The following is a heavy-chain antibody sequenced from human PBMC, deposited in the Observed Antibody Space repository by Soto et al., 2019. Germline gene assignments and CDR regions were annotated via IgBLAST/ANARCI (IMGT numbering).Heavy chain of an antibody. V-gene: IGHV1-69*13. Sequence: ASVKVSCKASGYTFTSYGISWVRQAPGQGLEWMGGIIPIFGTANYAQKFQGRVTITADESTSTAYMELSSLRSEDTAVYYCARAGYYYDSSPFRYFDYWGQGTLVTVSS. CDR3: ARAGYYYDSSPFRYFDY. CDR1: GYTFTSYG. CDR2: IIPIFGTA. D-gene: IGHD3-22*01. J-gene: IGHJ4*02.